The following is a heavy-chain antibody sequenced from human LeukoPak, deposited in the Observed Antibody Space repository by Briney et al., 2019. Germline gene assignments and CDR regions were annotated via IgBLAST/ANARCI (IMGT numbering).Heavy chain of an antibody. CDR3: ARDAGIVVVPAALIDY. CDR1: GFTFSSYS. Sequence: GGSLRLSCAASGFTFSSYSMNWVRQAPGKGLEWVSSIGSSSSYIYYADSVKGRFTISRDNAKNSLYLQMNSLRAEDTAVYYCARDAGIVVVPAALIDYWGQGTLVTVSS. J-gene: IGHJ4*02. CDR2: IGSSSSYI. D-gene: IGHD2-2*01. V-gene: IGHV3-21*01.